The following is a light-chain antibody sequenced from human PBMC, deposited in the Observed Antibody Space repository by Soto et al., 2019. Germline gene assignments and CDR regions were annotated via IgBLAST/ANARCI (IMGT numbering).Light chain of an antibody. CDR1: SSNIGAGSD. J-gene: IGLJ1*01. CDR2: ANN. CDR3: QSYDSSLSGYV. V-gene: IGLV1-40*01. Sequence: QSVLTQPPSVSGAPGQRVIISCTGSSSNIGAGSDVHWYQQLPGTAPKLLIFANNIRPSGAPDRFSGSKSGTSASLAFTGLQAEDEADYYCQSYDSSLSGYVFGTGTKVTVL.